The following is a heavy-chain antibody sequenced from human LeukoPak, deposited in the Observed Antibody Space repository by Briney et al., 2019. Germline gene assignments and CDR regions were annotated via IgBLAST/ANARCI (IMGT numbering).Heavy chain of an antibody. CDR1: GYTFTSHA. CDR2: INTDNGNT. V-gene: IGHV1-3*04. D-gene: IGHD3-10*01. J-gene: IGHJ4*02. CDR3: ARGDFSKEGSYRHFDN. Sequence: ASVKVSCKASGYTFTSHAIHWVCQAPGQRLEWMGWINTDNGNTEYSQKLQGRVTITRDTSASTTYMELSSLTSEDTALYYCARGDFSKEGSYRHFDNWGQGTLVTVSS.